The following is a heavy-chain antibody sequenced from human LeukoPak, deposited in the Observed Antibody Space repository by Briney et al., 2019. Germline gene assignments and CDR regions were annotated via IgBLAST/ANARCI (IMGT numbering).Heavy chain of an antibody. CDR3: AKVAVTTDYYYYYMDV. CDR2: IRYEGSNK. D-gene: IGHD4-17*01. Sequence: GGSLRLSCAASGFTFSSYGMHWVRQAPGKGLERVAFIRYEGSNKYYADSVKGRFTISRDNSKSTLYLQMNSLRAEDTAVYYCAKVAVTTDYYYYYMDVWGKGTTVTVSS. J-gene: IGHJ6*03. CDR1: GFTFSSYG. V-gene: IGHV3-30*02.